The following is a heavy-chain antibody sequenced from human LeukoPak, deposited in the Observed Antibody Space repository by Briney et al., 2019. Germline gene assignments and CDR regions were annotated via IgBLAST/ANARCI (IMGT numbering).Heavy chain of an antibody. CDR3: ARDDDTGEYDFWSGYYRH. CDR2: ISAYNGHT. D-gene: IGHD3-3*01. J-gene: IGHJ4*02. Sequence: ASVKVSCKASGYTFTSYGISWVRQAPGQGLEWMGWISAYNGHTNYAQKLQGRVTMTTDTSTNTAYMELRSLRSDDTAVYYCARDDDTGEYDFWSGYYRHWGQGTLVTVSS. V-gene: IGHV1-18*01. CDR1: GYTFTSYG.